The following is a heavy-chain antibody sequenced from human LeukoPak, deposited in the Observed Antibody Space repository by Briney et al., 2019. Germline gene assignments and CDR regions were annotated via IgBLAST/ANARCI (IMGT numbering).Heavy chain of an antibody. CDR3: ARDRDYAWGSYRPFDY. Sequence: GSSVKVSCKASGGTFSSYAISWVRQAPGQGLEWMGRIIPMLGITKYAQKFQGRVTITADKSTSTAYMELSSLRSEDTAVYYCARDRDYAWGSYRPFDYWGQGTLVTVSS. D-gene: IGHD3-16*02. CDR1: GGTFSSYA. J-gene: IGHJ4*02. V-gene: IGHV1-69*04. CDR2: IIPMLGIT.